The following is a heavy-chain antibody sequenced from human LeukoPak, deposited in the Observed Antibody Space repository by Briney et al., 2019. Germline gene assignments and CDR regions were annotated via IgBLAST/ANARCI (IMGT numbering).Heavy chain of an antibody. CDR1: GFNFNDYY. CDR3: ARVVSSRSTVGFDP. CDR2: ITTGRTL. D-gene: IGHD5/OR15-5a*01. Sequence: GGSLRLSCAASGFNFNDYYMSWIRQAPGKGLEWVSYITTGRTLSYAASVKGRFTISRDNAKNSLFLQMKSLRVEDTAVYYCARVVSSRSTVGFDPWGQGTLVTVSS. V-gene: IGHV3-11*04. J-gene: IGHJ5*02.